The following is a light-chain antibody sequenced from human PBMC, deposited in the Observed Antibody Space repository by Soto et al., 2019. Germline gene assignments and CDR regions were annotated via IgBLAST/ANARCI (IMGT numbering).Light chain of an antibody. CDR1: QGVRSN. Sequence: ILMTQSPATLSVSPGERATLSCWASQGVRSNLAWYQQKPGQAPRLLIYDASSRATGIPARFSGSGSGTEFTLTISSLQSEDFAVYYCQQYNNWPLWTFGQGTKVEIK. CDR3: QQYNNWPLWT. J-gene: IGKJ1*01. CDR2: DAS. V-gene: IGKV3-15*01.